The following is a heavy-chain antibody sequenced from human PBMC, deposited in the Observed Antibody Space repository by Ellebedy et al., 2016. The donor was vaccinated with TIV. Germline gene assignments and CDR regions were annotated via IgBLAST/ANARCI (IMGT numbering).Heavy chain of an antibody. CDR2: INSDGSST. CDR3: ARRWGFGEWADAFDI. V-gene: IGHV3-74*01. Sequence: GESLKISXAASGFTFSSYWMHWVRQAPGKGLVWVSRINSDGSSTSYADSVKGRFTISRDNAKNTLYLQMNSLRAEDTAVYYCARRWGFGEWADAFDIWGQGTMVTVSS. CDR1: GFTFSSYW. J-gene: IGHJ3*02. D-gene: IGHD3-10*01.